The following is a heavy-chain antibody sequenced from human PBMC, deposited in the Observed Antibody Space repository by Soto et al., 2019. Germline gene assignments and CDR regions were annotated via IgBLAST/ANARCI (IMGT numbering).Heavy chain of an antibody. CDR2: ISGSGDST. CDR1: GFPFSSYA. D-gene: IGHD1-26*01. CDR3: ARRGSGSYYDY. J-gene: IGHJ4*02. V-gene: IGHV3-23*01. Sequence: EVQLLESGGGLVQPGGSLRLSCAASGFPFSSYAMRWVRQAPGKGLEWVSAISGSGDSTYYADSVKGRFTISRDNSKNTVYLQMNSLRGEDTAVYYCARRGSGSYYDYWGQGTLVTVSS.